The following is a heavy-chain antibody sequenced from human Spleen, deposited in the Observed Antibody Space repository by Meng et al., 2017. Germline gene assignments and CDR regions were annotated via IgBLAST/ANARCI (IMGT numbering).Heavy chain of an antibody. Sequence: ESLKISCAASGFTFSSYGMHWVRQAPGKGLEWIGEINHSGSTNYNPSLESRATITVDTTQNNLPPKLCSVTAADSAVYYCASGPTTMAHEFHYWGQGTLVTVSS. J-gene: IGHJ4*02. D-gene: IGHD4-11*01. V-gene: IGHV4-34*01. CDR1: GFTFSSYG. CDR2: INHSGST. CDR3: ASGPTTMAHEFHY.